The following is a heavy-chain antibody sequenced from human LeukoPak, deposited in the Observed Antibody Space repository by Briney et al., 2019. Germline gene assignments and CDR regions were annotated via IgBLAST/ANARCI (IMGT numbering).Heavy chain of an antibody. J-gene: IGHJ5*02. Sequence: SETLSLTCTVSGGSISSYYWSWIRQPPGKGLEWIGYIYYSGSTNYNPSLKSRVTISVDTSKNQFSLKLSSVTAEDTAVYYCAREYIAAAGTTGFDPWGQGTLVTVSS. D-gene: IGHD6-13*01. CDR3: AREYIAAAGTTGFDP. V-gene: IGHV4-59*01. CDR1: GGSISSYY. CDR2: IYYSGST.